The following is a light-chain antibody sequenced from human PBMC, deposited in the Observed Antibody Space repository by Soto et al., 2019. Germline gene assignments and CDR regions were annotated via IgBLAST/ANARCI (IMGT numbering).Light chain of an antibody. Sequence: EIVITQSPCTLSLSPVERATLSCRASQSVSRNYLVWYQQKPGQAPRLLIYDASKRATGTPDRFSGSGSGTDFTLTISRLEPEDFAVYYCQQYGWSLTFGGGTKVDIK. V-gene: IGKV3-20*01. CDR1: QSVSRNY. CDR3: QQYGWSLT. CDR2: DAS. J-gene: IGKJ4*01.